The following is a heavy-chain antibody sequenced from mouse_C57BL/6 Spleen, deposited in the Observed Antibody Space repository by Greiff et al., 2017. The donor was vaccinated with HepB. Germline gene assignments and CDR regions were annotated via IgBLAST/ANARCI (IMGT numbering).Heavy chain of an antibody. CDR2: IYWDDDK. Sequence: QVQLKESGPGILQSSQTLSLTCSFSGFSLSTSGMGVSWIRQPSGKGLEWLAHIYWDDDKRYNPSLKSRLTISKDTSRNQVFLKITSVDTADTATYYCARITTVLATRWYFDVWGTGTTVTVSS. CDR1: GFSLSTSGMG. D-gene: IGHD1-1*01. CDR3: ARITTVLATRWYFDV. V-gene: IGHV8-12*01. J-gene: IGHJ1*03.